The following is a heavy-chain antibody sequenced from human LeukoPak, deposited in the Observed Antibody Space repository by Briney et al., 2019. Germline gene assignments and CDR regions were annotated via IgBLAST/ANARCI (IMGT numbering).Heavy chain of an antibody. V-gene: IGHV1-69*02. D-gene: IGHD4-17*01. Sequence: ASVKVSCKASGGTFSSYTISWVRQAPGQGLEWMGRIIPILGIANYAQKFQGRVTITADKSTSTAYMELSSLRSEDTAVYYCARADYGDYVMPYYYYGMDVWGQGTMVTVSS. CDR2: IIPILGIA. CDR3: ARADYGDYVMPYYYYGMDV. CDR1: GGTFSSYT. J-gene: IGHJ6*02.